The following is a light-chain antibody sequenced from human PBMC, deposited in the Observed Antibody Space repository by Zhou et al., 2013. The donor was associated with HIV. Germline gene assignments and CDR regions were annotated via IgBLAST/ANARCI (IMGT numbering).Light chain of an antibody. CDR3: QQYGSSPLT. CDR1: QTVNSN. Sequence: IVMTQSPATLSVSPGERATLSCRASQTVNSNLAWYQHKPGQTPRLLFYGASTRATGIPARFSGSGSGTDFTLTISRLEPEDFAVYYCQQYGSSPLTFGGGTKVEIK. J-gene: IGKJ4*01. V-gene: IGKV3-15*01. CDR2: GAS.